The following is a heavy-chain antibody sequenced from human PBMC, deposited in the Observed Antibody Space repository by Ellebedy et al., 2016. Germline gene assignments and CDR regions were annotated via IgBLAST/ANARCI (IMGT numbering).Heavy chain of an antibody. CDR2: IYPGDSDT. D-gene: IGHD5-12*01. V-gene: IGHV5-51*01. CDR3: ARGLVGATILGEEYSDY. CDR1: ASTFTSYW. J-gene: IGHJ4*02. Sequence: GGSLRLXXNVSASTFTSYWIGWVRQMPGKGLEWMGIIYPGDSDTRYSPSFQGQVTISADKSISTAYLQWSSLKASDTAMYYCARGLVGATILGEEYSDYWGQGNLVTVSS.